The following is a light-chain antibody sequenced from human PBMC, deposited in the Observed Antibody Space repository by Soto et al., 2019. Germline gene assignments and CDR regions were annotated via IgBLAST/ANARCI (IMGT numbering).Light chain of an antibody. CDR2: DND. CDR3: EAWDSNLSGGV. Sequence: QSVLTQPPSVSAAPGQKVTVSCSGSRSNIGNNYVSWYQHLPGTAPKLLIYDNDKRPSGIPDRFSASKSGTSATLDITGLQTGDEADYYCEAWDSNLSGGVFGGGTKATVL. V-gene: IGLV1-51*01. CDR1: RSNIGNNY. J-gene: IGLJ2*01.